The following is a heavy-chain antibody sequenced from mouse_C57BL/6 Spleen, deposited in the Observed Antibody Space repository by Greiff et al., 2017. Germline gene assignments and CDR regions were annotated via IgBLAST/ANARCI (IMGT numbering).Heavy chain of an antibody. Sequence: VKVVESGAELVKPGASVKISCKASGYAFSSYWMNWVKQRPGKGLEWIGQIYPGDGDTNYNGKFKGKATLTADKSSSTAYMQLSSLTSEDSAVYFCARPPYGSSYWFAYWGQGTLVTVSA. V-gene: IGHV1-80*01. J-gene: IGHJ3*01. CDR3: ARPPYGSSYWFAY. CDR1: GYAFSSYW. D-gene: IGHD1-1*01. CDR2: IYPGDGDT.